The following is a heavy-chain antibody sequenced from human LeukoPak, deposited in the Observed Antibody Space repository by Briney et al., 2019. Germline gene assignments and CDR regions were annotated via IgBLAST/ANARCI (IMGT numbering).Heavy chain of an antibody. Sequence: GGSLRLSCEASGFTFSSYAMAWVRQAPGKGLEWVSSITIGGGRTYYADSVKGRFTISRDNAKNSLYLQMNSLRAEDTAVYYCARDIGITGTTSDFDYWGQGTLVTVSS. J-gene: IGHJ4*02. CDR3: ARDIGITGTTSDFDY. CDR2: ITIGGGRT. CDR1: GFTFSSYA. V-gene: IGHV3-21*01. D-gene: IGHD1-7*01.